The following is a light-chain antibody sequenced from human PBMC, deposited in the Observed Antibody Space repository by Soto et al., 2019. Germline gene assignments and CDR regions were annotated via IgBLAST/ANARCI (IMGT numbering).Light chain of an antibody. CDR1: QSISRS. CDR2: DAS. Sequence: EIVLTQSPAILSVSPVERATLSCRASQSISRSLAWYQQKPGQAPRLLISDASTRATGIPARFSGSGSGTEFTLTISSLQSEDFAVYYCQQYNNWPPLTFGGGTKVDIK. V-gene: IGKV3-15*01. J-gene: IGKJ4*01. CDR3: QQYNNWPPLT.